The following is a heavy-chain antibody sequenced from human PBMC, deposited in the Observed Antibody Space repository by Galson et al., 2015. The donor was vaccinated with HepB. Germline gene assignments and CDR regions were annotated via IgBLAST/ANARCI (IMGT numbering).Heavy chain of an antibody. CDR2: ISSSSSTI. CDR3: ARDPRYYDFWSGWQNYYYYYYMDV. CDR1: GFTFSSYS. D-gene: IGHD3-3*01. V-gene: IGHV3-48*01. Sequence: SLRLSCAASGFTFSSYSMNWVRQAPGKGLEWVSYISSSSSTIYYADSVKGRFTISRDNAKNSLYLQMNSLRAEDTAVYYCARDPRYYDFWSGWQNYYYYYYMDVWGKGTTVTVSS. J-gene: IGHJ6*03.